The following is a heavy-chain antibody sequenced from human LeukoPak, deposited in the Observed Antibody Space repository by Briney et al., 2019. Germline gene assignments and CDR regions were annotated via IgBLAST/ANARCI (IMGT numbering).Heavy chain of an antibody. CDR2: IRYDGSNK. CDR1: GVTFSSYG. D-gene: IGHD3-10*01. V-gene: IGHV3-30*02. Sequence: GRSLRLSCAASGVTFSSYGMHWVRQAPGKGLEWVAFIRYDGSNKYYADSVKGRFTISRDNSKNTLYLQMNSLRAEDTAVYYCAKERAGLLWFGEEMDVWGKGTTVTVSS. CDR3: AKERAGLLWFGEEMDV. J-gene: IGHJ6*04.